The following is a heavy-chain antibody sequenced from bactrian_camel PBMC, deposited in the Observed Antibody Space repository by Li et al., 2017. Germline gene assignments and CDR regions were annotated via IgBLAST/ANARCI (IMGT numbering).Heavy chain of an antibody. CDR2: INSDGTNT. Sequence: HVQLVESGGGSVQAGGSLRLSCAASRITYSSYSMSWVRQAPGKGLERVSSINSDGTNTYYLDSVKGRFTISGDNAKNTVYLQMNTLKPEDTAMYYCAADLNWGAYCGLMRAADFRYWGQGTQVTVS. D-gene: IGHD1*01. V-gene: IGHV3-2*01. J-gene: IGHJ6*01. CDR1: RITYSSYS. CDR3: AADLNWGAYCGLMRAADFRY.